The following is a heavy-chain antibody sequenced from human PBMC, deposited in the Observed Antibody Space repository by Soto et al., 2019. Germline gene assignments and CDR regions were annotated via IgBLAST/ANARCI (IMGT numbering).Heavy chain of an antibody. D-gene: IGHD3-10*01. CDR3: TRLGDYYGSGRDY. Sequence: EVQLVESGGGLVQPGGSLKLSCVASGFTFSGSAMHWVRQASGKGLEWVGRIRSKANSYATAYAASVKGRFTISRDDSKNTAYLQMNSLKTEDTAVYYCTRLGDYYGSGRDYWGQGTLVTVSS. V-gene: IGHV3-73*01. CDR1: GFTFSGSA. CDR2: IRSKANSYAT. J-gene: IGHJ4*02.